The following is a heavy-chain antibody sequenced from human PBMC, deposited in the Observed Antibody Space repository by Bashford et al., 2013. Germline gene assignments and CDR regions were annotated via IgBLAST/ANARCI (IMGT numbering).Heavy chain of an antibody. Sequence: IVWVRQAPGQGLEWMGWMSPKTGDTGYAQKFQGRVAITSSTPINTVYMDMSSLRSEDTAVYYCARGRYRNPGIAVAIDAFDIVGPRDNGHRLL. CDR3: ARGRYRNPGIAVAIDAFDI. J-gene: IGHJ3*02. CDR2: MSPKTGDT. V-gene: IGHV1-8*03. D-gene: IGHD6-19*01.